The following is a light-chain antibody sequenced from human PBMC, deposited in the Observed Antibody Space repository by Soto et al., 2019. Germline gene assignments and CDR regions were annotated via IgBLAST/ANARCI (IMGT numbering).Light chain of an antibody. Sequence: QSALTQPASVSGSPGQLITIPCTGTSTDVGGYNYVSWYQQHPGKAPKLLIYEVSNRPSGVSDRFSGSKSGNTASLTISGLQAEDEADYYCSSYTSSSTWVFGGGTKLTVL. CDR3: SSYTSSSTWV. V-gene: IGLV2-14*01. CDR1: STDVGGYNY. CDR2: EVS. J-gene: IGLJ2*01.